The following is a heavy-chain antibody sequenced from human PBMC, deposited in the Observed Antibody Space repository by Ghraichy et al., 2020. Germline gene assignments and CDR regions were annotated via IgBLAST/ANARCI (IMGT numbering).Heavy chain of an antibody. CDR1: GYTFTGYY. CDR3: AREGYGYSGYEHSNYYYYYYGMDV. J-gene: IGHJ6*02. D-gene: IGHD5-12*01. Sequence: ASVKVSCKASGYTFTGYYMHWVRQAPGQGLEWMGWINPNSGGTNYAQKFQGWVTMTRDTSISTAYMELSRLRSDDTAMYYCAREGYGYSGYEHSNYYYYYYGMDVWGQGTTVTVSS. V-gene: IGHV1-2*04. CDR2: INPNSGGT.